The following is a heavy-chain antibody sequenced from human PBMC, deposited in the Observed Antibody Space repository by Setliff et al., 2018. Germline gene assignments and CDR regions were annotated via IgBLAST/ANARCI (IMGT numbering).Heavy chain of an antibody. J-gene: IGHJ4*02. CDR3: AKVLGGYSYGFCDY. Sequence: GGSLRLSCAASGFTFDDYAMHWVRQAPGKGLEWVSGVSWNSGSTYYSDSVRGRFTISRDNSKNTLYLQMNSLRAEDTALYYCAKVLGGYSYGFCDYWGQGTLVTVSS. CDR1: GFTFDDYA. V-gene: IGHV3-9*01. D-gene: IGHD5-18*01. CDR2: VSWNSGST.